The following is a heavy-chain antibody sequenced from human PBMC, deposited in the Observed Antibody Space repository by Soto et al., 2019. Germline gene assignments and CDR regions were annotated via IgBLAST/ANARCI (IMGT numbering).Heavy chain of an antibody. CDR3: ASSAVAGLGAFDI. D-gene: IGHD6-19*01. V-gene: IGHV4-59*08. J-gene: IGHJ3*02. Sequence: SETLSLTCTVSGGSISSYYWSWIRQPPGKGLEWIGYIYYSGSTNYNPSLKSRVTISVDTSKNQFSLKLSSVTAADTAVYYCASSAVAGLGAFDIRAQRTTVTGSS. CDR2: IYYSGST. CDR1: GGSISSYY.